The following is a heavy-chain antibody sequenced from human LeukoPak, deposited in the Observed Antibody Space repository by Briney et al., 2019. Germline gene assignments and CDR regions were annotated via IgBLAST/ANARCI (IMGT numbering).Heavy chain of an antibody. CDR2: INHGGST. CDR1: GGSIRSDY. D-gene: IGHD3-22*01. V-gene: IGHV4-34*01. Sequence: SETLSLTCTVSGGSIRSDYWSWIRRPPGKGLEWIGEINHGGSTNYNPSLKSRVTISVDTSKNHFSLKLSSLTAADTAVYYCARGPPLTYDGSGYYFFDYWGQGTLVTVSS. CDR3: ARGPPLTYDGSGYYFFDY. J-gene: IGHJ4*02.